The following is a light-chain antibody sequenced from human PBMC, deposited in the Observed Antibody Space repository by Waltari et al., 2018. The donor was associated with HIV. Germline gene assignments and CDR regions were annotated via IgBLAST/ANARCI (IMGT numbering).Light chain of an antibody. Sequence: QSALTQPRSVSGSPGQSVTISCTGTSSDVGGYNSVSWYQQHPGEAPKLMIYDVSKRPPGVPDRFSGSKSGNTASLTISGLQAEDEADYYCCSHVGSYTPWVFGTGTQVTVL. CDR1: SSDVGGYNS. V-gene: IGLV2-11*01. J-gene: IGLJ1*01. CDR3: CSHVGSYTPWV. CDR2: DVS.